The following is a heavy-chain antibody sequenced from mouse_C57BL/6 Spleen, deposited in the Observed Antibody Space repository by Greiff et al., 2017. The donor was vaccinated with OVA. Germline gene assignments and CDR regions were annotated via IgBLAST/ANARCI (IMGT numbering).Heavy chain of an antibody. V-gene: IGHV5-17*01. CDR1: GFTFSDYG. CDR2: ISSGSSTI. D-gene: IGHD4-1*01. J-gene: IGHJ4*01. CDR3: ARRAGSYAMDY. Sequence: EVKVVESGGGLVKPGGSLKLSCAASGFTFSDYGMHWVRQAPEKGLEWVAYISSGSSTIYYADTVKGRFTISRDNAKNTLFLQMTSLRSEDTAMXYCARRAGSYAMDYWGQGTSVTVSS.